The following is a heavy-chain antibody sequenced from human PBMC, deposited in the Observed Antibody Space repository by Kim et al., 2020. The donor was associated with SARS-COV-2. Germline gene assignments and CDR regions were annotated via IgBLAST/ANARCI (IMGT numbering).Heavy chain of an antibody. D-gene: IGHD3-9*01. CDR2: ISWNSDSA. J-gene: IGHJ3*02. Sequence: GGSLRLSCATSGFTFDDYAMHWVRQAPGKGLEWVSGISWNSDSAGYADSVKGRFTISRDNAKNSLYLQMNSLRPEDTAFYYCAKGGGSSFPSGYFVFDIWGRGTMVTVSS. V-gene: IGHV3-9*01. CDR3: AKGGGSSFPSGYFVFDI. CDR1: GFTFDDYA.